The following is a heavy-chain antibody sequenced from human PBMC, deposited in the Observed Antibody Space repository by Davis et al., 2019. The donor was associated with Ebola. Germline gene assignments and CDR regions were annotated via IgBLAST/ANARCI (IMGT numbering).Heavy chain of an antibody. V-gene: IGHV7-4-1*02. CDR1: GYTFTGYY. CDR3: ARGRGGTDGY. CDR2: INTKTGNP. Sequence: ASVKVSCKASGYTFTGYYMHWVRQAPGQGLEWMGWINTKTGNPTYAQGFTGRFVFSLDTSVTTTYLQLSSLKAEDTAVYYCARGRGGTDGYWGQGTLVTVSS. D-gene: IGHD5-24*01. J-gene: IGHJ4*02.